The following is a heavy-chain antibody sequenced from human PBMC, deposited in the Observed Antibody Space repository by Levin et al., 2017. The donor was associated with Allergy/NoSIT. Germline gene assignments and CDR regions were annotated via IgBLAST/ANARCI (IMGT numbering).Heavy chain of an antibody. J-gene: IGHJ4*02. V-gene: IGHV3-9*01. D-gene: IGHD7-27*01. CDR3: AKGLNWGSPNTFDY. Sequence: GGSLRLSSAASGFTFGDYAMHWVRQAPGKGLEWVSGINWNRDKIGYADSVRARFTISRDNAKNSLYLQMNSLGPEDTALYYCAKGLNWGSPNTFDYWGQGTLVTVSS. CDR1: GFTFGDYA. CDR2: INWNRDKI.